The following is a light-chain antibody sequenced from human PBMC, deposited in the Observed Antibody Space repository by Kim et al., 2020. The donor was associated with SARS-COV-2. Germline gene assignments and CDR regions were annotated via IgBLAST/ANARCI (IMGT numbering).Light chain of an antibody. CDR3: QQSYSTSRT. CDR2: AAS. CDR1: QSISSY. V-gene: IGKV1-39*01. J-gene: IGKJ2*01. Sequence: SASVGDRVTITCRASQSISSYLNWYQQKPGKAPNLLIYAASSLQSGVPSRFSGSGSGTDFTLTINSLQPEDFATYYCQQSYSTSRTFGQGTKLEI.